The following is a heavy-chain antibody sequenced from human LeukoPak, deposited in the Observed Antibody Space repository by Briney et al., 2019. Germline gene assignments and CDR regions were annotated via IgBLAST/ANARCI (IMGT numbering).Heavy chain of an antibody. J-gene: IGHJ4*02. Sequence: SETLSLTCTVSGGSISSYYWSWIRQPPGKGLEWIGYIYYSGSTNYNPSLKSRVTISVDTSKNQFSLKLSSVTAADTAVYYRARQRAYYYDSSGYWGGANFDYWGQGTLVTVSS. CDR1: GGSISSYY. D-gene: IGHD3-22*01. V-gene: IGHV4-59*08. CDR3: ARQRAYYYDSSGYWGGANFDY. CDR2: IYYSGST.